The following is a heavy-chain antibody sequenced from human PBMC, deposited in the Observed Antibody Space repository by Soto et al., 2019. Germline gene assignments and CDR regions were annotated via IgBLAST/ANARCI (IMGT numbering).Heavy chain of an antibody. Sequence: QVQLVQSGAEVKKPGSSVKVSCKVSGGTFSNYAIAWVRLAPGHGLEWMGGIVPIFGTTYYTQKFQGRAKIIADDSTTTAYLEMSSLRSEDTAIYYCARVEAVAGLYNYHGLDVWGQGTAVTVSS. V-gene: IGHV1-69*12. CDR2: IVPIFGTT. D-gene: IGHD6-19*01. CDR1: GGTFSNYA. J-gene: IGHJ6*02. CDR3: ARVEAVAGLYNYHGLDV.